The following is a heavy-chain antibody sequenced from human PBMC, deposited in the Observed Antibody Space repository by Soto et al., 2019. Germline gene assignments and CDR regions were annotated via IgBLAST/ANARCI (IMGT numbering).Heavy chain of an antibody. CDR1: GYAFTSYG. D-gene: IGHD3-16*02. Sequence: ASVKASCKASGYAFTSYGSSWVRQAPGQGLERMGWISAYNGNTNYAQKLQGRVTMTTDTSTSTAYMELRSLRSDDTAVYYCARDTGHYDYIWGSYRSASYDYWGQGTLVTVSS. CDR2: ISAYNGNT. V-gene: IGHV1-18*01. J-gene: IGHJ4*02. CDR3: ARDTGHYDYIWGSYRSASYDY.